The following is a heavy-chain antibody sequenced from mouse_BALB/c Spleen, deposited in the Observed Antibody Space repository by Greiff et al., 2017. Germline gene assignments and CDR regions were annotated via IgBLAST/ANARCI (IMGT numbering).Heavy chain of an antibody. J-gene: IGHJ3*01. CDR2: IWGDGST. Sequence: VQGVESGPGLVAPSQSLSITCTVSGFSLTGYGVNWVRQPPGKGLEWLGMIWGDGSTDYNSALKSRLSISKDNSKSQVFLKMNSLQTDDTARYYCAREWGDYEAWFAYWGQGTLVTVSA. V-gene: IGHV2-6-7*01. CDR1: GFSLTGYG. CDR3: AREWGDYEAWFAY. D-gene: IGHD2-4*01.